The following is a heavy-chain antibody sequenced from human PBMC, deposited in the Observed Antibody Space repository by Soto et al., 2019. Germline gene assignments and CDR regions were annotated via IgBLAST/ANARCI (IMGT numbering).Heavy chain of an antibody. CDR1: GGSISSGDYY. V-gene: IGHV4-30-4*01. CDR3: ARDQVVRGIGQRYYFDY. CDR2: IYYSGST. Sequence: SETLSLTCTVSGGSISSGDYYWSWIRQPPGKGLEWIGYIYYSGSTYYNPSLKSRVTISVDTSKNQFSLKLSSVTAADTAVYYCARDQVVRGIGQRYYFDYWGQGTLVTVSS. D-gene: IGHD6-13*01. J-gene: IGHJ4*02.